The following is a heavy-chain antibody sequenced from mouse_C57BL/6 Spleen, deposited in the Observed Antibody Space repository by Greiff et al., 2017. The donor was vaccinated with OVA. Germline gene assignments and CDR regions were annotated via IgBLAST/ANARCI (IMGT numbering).Heavy chain of an antibody. CDR1: GYAFTNYL. CDR2: INPGSGGT. J-gene: IGHJ3*01. V-gene: IGHV1-54*01. D-gene: IGHD3-2*02. CDR3: AREGGSGYVGFAY. Sequence: VKLQESGAELVRPGTSVKVSCKASGYAFTNYLIEWVKQRPGQGLEWIGVINPGSGGTNYNEKFKGKATLTADKSSSTAYMQLSSLTSEDSAVYFCAREGGSGYVGFAYWGQGTLVTVSA.